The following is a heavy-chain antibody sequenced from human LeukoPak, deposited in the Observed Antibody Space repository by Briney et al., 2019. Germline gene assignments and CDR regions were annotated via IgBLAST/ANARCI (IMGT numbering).Heavy chain of an antibody. D-gene: IGHD1-7*01. V-gene: IGHV4-34*01. CDR3: ASQSSKYNWNYGEFDY. CDR2: INHSGST. CDR1: GGSFSGYY. J-gene: IGHJ4*02. Sequence: PSETPSLTCAVYGGSFSGYYWSWIRQPPGKGLEWIGEINHSGSTNYNPSLKSRVTISVDTSKNQFSLKLSSVTAADTAVYYCASQSSKYNWNYGEFDYWGQGTLVTVSS.